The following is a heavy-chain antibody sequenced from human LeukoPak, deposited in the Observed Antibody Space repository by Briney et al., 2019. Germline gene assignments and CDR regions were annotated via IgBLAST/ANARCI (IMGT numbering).Heavy chain of an antibody. V-gene: IGHV3-30*18. Sequence: GRSLRLSCAASGFTFSSYGMHWVRQAPGKGLEWVAVISYDGSNKYYADSVKGRFTISRDNSKNTLYLQMNSLRAEDTAVYYCAKDGYCSSTSCYGYYYYYGMDVWGQGTTVTVSS. CDR3: AKDGYCSSTSCYGYYYYYGMDV. CDR1: GFTFSSYG. D-gene: IGHD2-2*03. J-gene: IGHJ6*02. CDR2: ISYDGSNK.